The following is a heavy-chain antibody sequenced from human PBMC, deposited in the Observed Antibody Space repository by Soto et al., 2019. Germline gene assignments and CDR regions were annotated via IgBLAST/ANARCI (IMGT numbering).Heavy chain of an antibody. D-gene: IGHD5-18*01. Sequence: SETLSLTCAVYGGSLNSYYWIWIRQPPGKGLEWIGEINHSGSTNYNPSLKSRVTISIDTSKNQFSLRLTSVTAADTAVYYCARSSTYSFGSKAYYFEYWGQGTLVTVSS. V-gene: IGHV4-34*01. CDR3: ARSSTYSFGSKAYYFEY. J-gene: IGHJ4*02. CDR1: GGSLNSYY. CDR2: INHSGST.